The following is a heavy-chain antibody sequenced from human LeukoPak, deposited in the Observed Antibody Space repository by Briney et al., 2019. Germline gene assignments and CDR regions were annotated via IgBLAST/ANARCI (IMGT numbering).Heavy chain of an antibody. V-gene: IGHV4-39*01. Sequence: SEALSLTCAVSGGSISSSNYYWGWIRQPPGQGLEWIGSIYYSGNTYYNPSLKSRVTISVDTSKNQFSLKLSSVTATDTAVYYCARRRAGRDWFDPWGQGTLVTVS. CDR3: ARRRAGRDWFDP. D-gene: IGHD6-19*01. CDR2: IYYSGNT. J-gene: IGHJ5*02. CDR1: GGSISSSNYY.